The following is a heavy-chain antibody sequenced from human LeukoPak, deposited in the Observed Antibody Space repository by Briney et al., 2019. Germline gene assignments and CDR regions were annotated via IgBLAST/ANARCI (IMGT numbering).Heavy chain of an antibody. CDR3: ARDSPKKRSITIFGVVTNSWFDP. CDR1: GGSISSYY. D-gene: IGHD3-3*01. J-gene: IGHJ5*02. Sequence: SETLSLTCTVSGGSISSYYWSWIRQPAGKGLEWIGRIYTSGSTNYNPSLKSRVTMSVDTSKNQFSLKLSSVTAADTAVYYCARDSPKKRSITIFGVVTNSWFDPWGQGTLVTVSS. V-gene: IGHV4-4*07. CDR2: IYTSGST.